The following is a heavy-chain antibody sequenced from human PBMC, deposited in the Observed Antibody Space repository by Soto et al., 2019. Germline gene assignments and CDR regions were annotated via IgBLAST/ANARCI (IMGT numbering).Heavy chain of an antibody. CDR3: GRDPLWGTAMVLWYFDL. J-gene: IGHJ2*01. CDR1: GFTFSSYA. CDR2: ISYDGSNK. D-gene: IGHD5-18*01. Sequence: QVQLVESGGGVVQPGRSLRLSCAASGFTFSSYAMHWVRQAPGKGLEWVAVISYDGSNKYYADSVKGRFTISRDNSKNTLYLQINSLRAEHTAVYYCGRDPLWGTAMVLWYFDLWGRGTLVTVSS. V-gene: IGHV3-30-3*01.